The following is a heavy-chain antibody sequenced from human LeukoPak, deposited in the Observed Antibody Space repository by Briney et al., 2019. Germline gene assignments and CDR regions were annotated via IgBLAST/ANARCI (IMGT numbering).Heavy chain of an antibody. CDR1: GGSFSPYY. V-gene: IGHV4-59*01. CDR2: IYYSGST. CDR3: ARVVITFGAAVAKGFDY. D-gene: IGHD3-16*01. J-gene: IGHJ4*02. Sequence: PSETLSLTCTVSGGSFSPYYWSWVRQPPGKGLEWIGYIYYSGSTDYNPSLTRRGTISLEKSKKKLSRNWGSLTAADTAVYYCARVVITFGAAVAKGFDYWGQGTLVTVSS.